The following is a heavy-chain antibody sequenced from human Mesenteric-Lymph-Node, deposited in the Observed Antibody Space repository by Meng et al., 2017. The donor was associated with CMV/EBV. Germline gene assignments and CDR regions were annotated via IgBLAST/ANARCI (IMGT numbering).Heavy chain of an antibody. Sequence: SETLSLTCAVYGGSFSGYYWGWIRQPPGKGLEWIGSIYHSGSTYYNPSLKSRVTISVNTSKDQFSLKLSPVTVADTAFYYCTSAPTGRSANSFDHWGQGTLVTVSS. D-gene: IGHD1-1*01. CDR1: GGSFSGYY. J-gene: IGHJ4*02. V-gene: IGHV4-38-2*01. CDR2: IYHSGST. CDR3: TSAPTGRSANSFDH.